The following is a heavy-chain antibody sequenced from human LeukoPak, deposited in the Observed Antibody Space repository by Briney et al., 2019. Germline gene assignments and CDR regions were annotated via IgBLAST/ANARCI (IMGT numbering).Heavy chain of an antibody. CDR1: GGSFSGYY. CDR3: ARVVGAKDWFDP. CDR2: IKDSGSA. Sequence: SETLSLTCAVYGGSFSGYYWSWIRQPPGKGLEWIGEIKDSGSANYNPSLKSRVFISVDTSKNQFSLKLSSVTAADTAVYYCARVVGAKDWFDPWGQGTLVTVSS. V-gene: IGHV4-34*01. J-gene: IGHJ5*02. D-gene: IGHD1-26*01.